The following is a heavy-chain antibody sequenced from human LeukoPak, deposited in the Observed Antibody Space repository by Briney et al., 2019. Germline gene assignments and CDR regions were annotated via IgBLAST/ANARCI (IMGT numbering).Heavy chain of an antibody. CDR2: IRYDGSNK. CDR1: GFTFSSYG. CDR3: ARLPRIPLGNYSSSREAPWSSTYYYYYMDV. V-gene: IGHV3-30*02. J-gene: IGHJ6*03. D-gene: IGHD6-13*01. Sequence: PGGSLRLSCAASGFTFSSYGMHWVRQAPGKGLEWVAFIRYDGSNKYYADSVKGRFTISRDNSKNTLYLQMNSLRAEDTAVYYCARLPRIPLGNYSSSREAPWSSTYYYYYMDVWGKGTTVTISS.